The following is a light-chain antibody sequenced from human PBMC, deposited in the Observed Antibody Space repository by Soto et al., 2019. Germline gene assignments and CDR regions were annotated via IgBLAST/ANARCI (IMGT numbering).Light chain of an antibody. Sequence: IVLTQSTDTLSLSPGERATLSCRASQSIRSERLAWYQQKPGQAPRLVIFDASNRASGMPERFSGSGSGTDFTLTIARLEPEDFAVYYCQEYDGAPITLCLGTLLEVK. CDR3: QEYDGAPIT. J-gene: IGKJ5*01. V-gene: IGKV3-20*01. CDR2: DAS. CDR1: QSIRSER.